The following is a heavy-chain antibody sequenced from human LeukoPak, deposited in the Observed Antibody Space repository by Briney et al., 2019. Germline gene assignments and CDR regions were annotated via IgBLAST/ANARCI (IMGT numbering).Heavy chain of an antibody. CDR3: AKESHVSVWHKGYFDY. V-gene: IGHV3-43*01. CDR1: GFTFDDYN. D-gene: IGHD3-10*01. CDR2: ISWDGGST. J-gene: IGHJ4*02. Sequence: PGGSLRLSCAASGFTFDDYNMHWVRQAPGKGLEWVSLISWDGGSTYYADSVKGRFTISRDNSKNSLYLQMNSLRTEDTALYYCAKESHVSVWHKGYFDYWGQGTLVTVSS.